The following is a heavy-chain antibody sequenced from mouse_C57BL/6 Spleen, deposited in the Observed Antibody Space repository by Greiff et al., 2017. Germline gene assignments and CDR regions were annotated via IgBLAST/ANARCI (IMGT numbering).Heavy chain of an antibody. D-gene: IGHD1-1*01. CDR2: IDPSDSFT. V-gene: IGHV1-69*01. Sequence: VKLQAPGAELVMPGASVKLSCKGFGYTFTRYWMHWVKERPGQGLEWIGEIDPSDSFTNYNQKFKGKSTLTVDKSSSTAYMQLSSLTSEDSAVYYCARAYGSQLRYFDYWGQGTTLTVSS. CDR3: ARAYGSQLRYFDY. CDR1: GYTFTRYW. J-gene: IGHJ2*01.